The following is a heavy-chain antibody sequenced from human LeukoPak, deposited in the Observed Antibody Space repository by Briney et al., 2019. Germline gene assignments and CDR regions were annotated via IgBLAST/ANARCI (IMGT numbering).Heavy chain of an antibody. CDR1: TFSXYA. Sequence: TFSXYALHWVRQAPGKGLEWVAVISSGGTNKYYADSVKGRFTISRDNSKNTLYLQVHSLRAEDTAVYYCATVGAGRYFDDWGQGTLVTVSS. D-gene: IGHD3-10*01. CDR2: ISSGGTNK. V-gene: IGHV3-30-3*01. CDR3: ATVGAGRYFDD. J-gene: IGHJ4*02.